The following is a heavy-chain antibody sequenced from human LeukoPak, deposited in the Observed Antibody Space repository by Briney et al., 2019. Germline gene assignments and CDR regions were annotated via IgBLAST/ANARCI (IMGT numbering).Heavy chain of an antibody. D-gene: IGHD1-26*01. V-gene: IGHV1-2*02. Sequence: GASVKVSCKASGYTLTGYYMHWVRQAPGQGLEWMGWINPNSGGTNYAQKFQGRVTTTRDTSISTAYMELSRLRSDDTAVYYCARAASIVGATRGEWFDPWGQGTLVTVSS. J-gene: IGHJ5*02. CDR1: GYTLTGYY. CDR3: ARAASIVGATRGEWFDP. CDR2: INPNSGGT.